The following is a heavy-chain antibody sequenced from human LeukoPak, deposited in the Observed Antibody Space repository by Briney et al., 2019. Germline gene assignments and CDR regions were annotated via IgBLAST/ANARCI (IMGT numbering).Heavy chain of an antibody. CDR1: GYTFTSYG. Sequence: ASVKLSCKASGYTFTSYGISWLRQAPGQGLESMGWISAYNGNTNYAQKLQGRVTMTTDTSTSTAYMELRSLRSDDTAVYYCARIRRYYYYYMDVWGKGTTVTVSS. J-gene: IGHJ6*03. CDR2: ISAYNGNT. CDR3: ARIRRYYYYYMDV. V-gene: IGHV1-18*01.